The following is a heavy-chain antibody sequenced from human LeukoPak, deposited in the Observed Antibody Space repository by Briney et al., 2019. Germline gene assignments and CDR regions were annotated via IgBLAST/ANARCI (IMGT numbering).Heavy chain of an antibody. CDR3: TTVPNRITMVRGVLGPSFGF. J-gene: IGHJ4*02. CDR2: IKSKTDGGTT. V-gene: IGHV3-15*01. CDR1: GFTFINAW. D-gene: IGHD3-10*01. Sequence: PGGSLRLSCAASGFTFINAWMSRVRQAPGKGLEWVGRIKSKTDGGTTDYAAPVKGRFTISRDDSKNTVYLQMSSLKTEDTAVYYCTTVPNRITMVRGVLGPSFGFWGQGTLVTVSS.